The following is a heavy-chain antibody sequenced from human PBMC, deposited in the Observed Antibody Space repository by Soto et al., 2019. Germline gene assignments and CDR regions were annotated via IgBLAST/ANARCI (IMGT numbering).Heavy chain of an antibody. J-gene: IGHJ6*02. V-gene: IGHV4-31*03. CDR1: GGSISIGGYY. Sequence: SETLSLTCTVSGGSISIGGYYWSWIRQHPGKGLEWIGYIYYSGSTYYNPSLRSRVTISVDTSKNQFSLKLSSVTAADTAVYYCARVAVTVTTNYYYYYGMDVWGQGTTVTV. D-gene: IGHD4-4*01. CDR2: IYYSGST. CDR3: ARVAVTVTTNYYYYYGMDV.